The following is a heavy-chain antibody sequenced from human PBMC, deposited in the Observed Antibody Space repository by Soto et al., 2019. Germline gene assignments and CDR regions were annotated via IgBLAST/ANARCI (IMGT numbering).Heavy chain of an antibody. CDR2: TRNKANSYTT. Sequence: EVQLVDSGGGLVQPGGSLRLSCAASGFTVSDHYMDWVRQAPGKGLEWVGRTRNKANSYTTEYAASGKGRFTISRDDSKHSLYLQMNSLKTEDTAVYYCARGAPPFDSWCQGTLVTVSS. J-gene: IGHJ4*02. V-gene: IGHV3-72*01. CDR1: GFTVSDHY. CDR3: ARGAPPFDS.